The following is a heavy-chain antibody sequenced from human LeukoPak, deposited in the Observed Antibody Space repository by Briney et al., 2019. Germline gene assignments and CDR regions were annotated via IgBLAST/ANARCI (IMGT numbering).Heavy chain of an antibody. Sequence: GRSLRLSCAASGFTFSSYGMHWVRQAPGKGLEWVAVISYDGSNEYYADSVKGRFTISRDNSKNTLYLQMNSLRAEDTAVYYCAKEAGILSLYYFDYWGQGTLVTVSS. J-gene: IGHJ4*02. V-gene: IGHV3-30*18. D-gene: IGHD2-15*01. CDR1: GFTFSSYG. CDR3: AKEAGILSLYYFDY. CDR2: ISYDGSNE.